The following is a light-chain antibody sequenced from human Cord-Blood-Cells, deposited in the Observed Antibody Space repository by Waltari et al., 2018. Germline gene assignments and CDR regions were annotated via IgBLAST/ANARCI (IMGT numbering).Light chain of an antibody. J-gene: IGLJ2*01. CDR3: SSYTSSSVV. CDR1: ISDVGGYNY. V-gene: IGLV2-14*01. CDR2: DVS. Sequence: QSALTQPASVSGSPGQSITISCPGTISDVGGYNYVSWYQQHPGKAPNLMIYDVSNRPSGVSNRFSGSKSGNTASLTISGLQAEDEADYYCSSYTSSSVVFGGGTKLTVL.